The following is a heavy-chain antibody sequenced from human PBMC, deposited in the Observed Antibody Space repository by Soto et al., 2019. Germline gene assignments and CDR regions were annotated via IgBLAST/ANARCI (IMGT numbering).Heavy chain of an antibody. CDR1: GFTFSNYA. J-gene: IGHJ6*02. CDR2: ITSDGDST. D-gene: IGHD3-3*01. CDR3: ARDASYYSLWSGYYPSRNGMDV. V-gene: IGHV3-64*04. Sequence: PGGSLRLSCSVSGFTFSNYAMHWVRQAPGKXLEYVSGITSDGDSTWHADSVKDRLTISRDNSRNTVYLQMNSLRADDTAVYYCARDASYYSLWSGYYPSRNGMDVWGQGSTVTVSS.